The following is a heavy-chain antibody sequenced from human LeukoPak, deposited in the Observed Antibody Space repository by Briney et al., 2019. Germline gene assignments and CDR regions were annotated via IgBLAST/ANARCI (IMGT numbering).Heavy chain of an antibody. J-gene: IGHJ4*02. CDR1: GFTFSSYW. CDR3: VASWEYYYGSGSRPFDY. Sequence: PGGSLRLTCAASGFTFSSYWMSWVRQAPGKGLEWMANIKQDGSEKYYVDSVKGRFTISRDNAKNSLYLQMNSLRAEDTAVYYCVASWEYYYGSGSRPFDYWGQGTLVTVSS. CDR2: IKQDGSEK. D-gene: IGHD3-10*01. V-gene: IGHV3-7*01.